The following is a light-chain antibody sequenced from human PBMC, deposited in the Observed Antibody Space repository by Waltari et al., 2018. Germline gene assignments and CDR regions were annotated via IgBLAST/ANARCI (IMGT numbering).Light chain of an antibody. CDR3: STWDSSLTAQV. Sequence: QSALTQEASVSGTVGQKVSLSCSGNSKKIGIYVVGGYQQISHVPPKTVIFGASLPSGIPDRFSGSRSGTTAYLSISDLQAEDEGFYYCSTWDSSLTAQVFGGGTKLTVL. V-gene: IGLV1-36*01. J-gene: IGLJ2*01. CDR1: SKKIGIYV. CDR2: GAS.